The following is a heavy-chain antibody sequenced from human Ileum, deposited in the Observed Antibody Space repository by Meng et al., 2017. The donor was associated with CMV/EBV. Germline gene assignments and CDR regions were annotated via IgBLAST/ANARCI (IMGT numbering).Heavy chain of an antibody. V-gene: IGHV3-74*01. J-gene: IGHJ4*02. D-gene: IGHD6-13*01. CDR1: GFTFSSSR. CDR2: IKGGGTTT. CDR3: ARGDGSTWYFVY. Sequence: CATFGFTFSSSRMHGVRQAPGERLLWVSRIKGGGTTTNYADSVKGRFTTSRNNAENTLFLQMNGLSAEDTAVYYCARGDGSTWYFVYWGQGTLVTVSS.